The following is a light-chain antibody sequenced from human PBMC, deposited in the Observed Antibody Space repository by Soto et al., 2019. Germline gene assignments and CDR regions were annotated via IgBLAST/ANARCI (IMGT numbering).Light chain of an antibody. J-gene: IGKJ4*01. CDR2: DAS. V-gene: IGKV3-11*01. CDR1: QSVSSY. Sequence: EIVLTQSPGTLSLSPGERATLSCRARQSVSSYLAWYQQKPGQAPRLLIYDASNRATGIPARFSGSGSGTDFTLTISSLEPEDFAVYYCQQRSNWPPLLTFGGGTKVDIK. CDR3: QQRSNWPPLLT.